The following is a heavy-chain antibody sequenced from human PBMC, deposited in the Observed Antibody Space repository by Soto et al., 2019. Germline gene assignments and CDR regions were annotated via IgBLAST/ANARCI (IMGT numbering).Heavy chain of an antibody. CDR3: ARVGSYYDSSGEDNNWFDP. J-gene: IGHJ5*02. V-gene: IGHV4-30-4*02. D-gene: IGHD3-22*01. CDR2: IYYSGST. CDR1: GDSIRSGNHY. Sequence: SETLSLTCTVSGDSIRSGNHYWSWIRQPPGKGLEWIGYIYYSGSTYYSPSLKSRVTISVDTSKNQFSLKLSSVTAADTAVYYCARVGSYYDSSGEDNNWFDPWGQGTLVTVSS.